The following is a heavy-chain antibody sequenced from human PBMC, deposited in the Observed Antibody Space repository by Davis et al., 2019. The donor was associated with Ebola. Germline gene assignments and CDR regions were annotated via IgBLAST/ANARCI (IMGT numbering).Heavy chain of an antibody. CDR1: GGSISSYY. D-gene: IGHD6-25*01. V-gene: IGHV4-34*01. CDR2: INHSGST. CDR3: ARVWGVAARWANWFDP. J-gene: IGHJ5*02. Sequence: SETLSLTCTVSGGSISSYYWSWIRQPPGKGLEWIGEINHSGSTNYNPSLKSRVTISVDTSKNQFSLKLSSVTAADTAVYYCARVWGVAARWANWFDPWGQGTLVTVSS.